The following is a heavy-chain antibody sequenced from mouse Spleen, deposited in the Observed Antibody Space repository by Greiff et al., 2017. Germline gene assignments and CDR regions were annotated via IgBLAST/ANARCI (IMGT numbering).Heavy chain of an antibody. CDR2: INYDGSST. CDR1: GFTFSDYY. V-gene: IGHV5-16*01. D-gene: IGHD2-4*01. Sequence: EVKLMESEGGLVQPGSSMKLSCTASGFTFSDYYMAWVRQVPEKGLEWVANINYDGSSTYYLDSLKSRFIISRDNAKNILYLQMSSLKSEDTATYYCARRSPMIYYAMDYWGQGTSVTVSS. J-gene: IGHJ4*01. CDR3: ARRSPMIYYAMDY.